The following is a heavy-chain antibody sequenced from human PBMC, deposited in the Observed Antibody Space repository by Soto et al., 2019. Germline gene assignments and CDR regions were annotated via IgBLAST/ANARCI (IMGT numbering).Heavy chain of an antibody. Sequence: SETLSLTCVVSGGSLSSYYWSWIRQPPGKGLEWIGYIYYSGSTNYNPSLKSRVTISVDTSKNQFSLKLISVTTADTAVYFCAREGNLGRWIQPLDSWGQGTLVTVSS. CDR2: IYYSGST. CDR3: AREGNLGRWIQPLDS. V-gene: IGHV4-59*01. D-gene: IGHD2-2*03. CDR1: GGSLSSYY. J-gene: IGHJ4*02.